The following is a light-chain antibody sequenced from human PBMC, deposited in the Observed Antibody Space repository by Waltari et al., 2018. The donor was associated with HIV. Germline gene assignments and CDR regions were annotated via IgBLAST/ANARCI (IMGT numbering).Light chain of an antibody. CDR2: GAS. Sequence: DIVMMQSPGTLSVSPGERATLSCRASQSVSRNLAWYQQKPGQPPRLLIYGASTRATGIPARFSATVSGTEFTLTISSLQSEVFAVYYCQQYNIWPPLTFGGGTKVEMK. J-gene: IGKJ4*01. V-gene: IGKV3-15*01. CDR1: QSVSRN. CDR3: QQYNIWPPLT.